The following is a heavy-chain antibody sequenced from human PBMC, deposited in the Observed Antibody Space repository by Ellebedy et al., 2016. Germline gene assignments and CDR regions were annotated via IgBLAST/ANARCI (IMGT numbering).Heavy chain of an antibody. CDR1: GGPVSSDY. V-gene: IGHV4-59*02. J-gene: IGHJ3*01. CDR2: VFHTGTT. Sequence: SETLSLTCNVSGGPVSSDYWNWIRRPPGKGLEWIGYVFHTGTTNYNPSLKSRVTMSVDTSKGQFSLRLTSVTAADTAVYYCAKWNGGWYAFEVWGQGTMVTVSS. CDR3: AKWNGGWYAFEV. D-gene: IGHD6-19*01.